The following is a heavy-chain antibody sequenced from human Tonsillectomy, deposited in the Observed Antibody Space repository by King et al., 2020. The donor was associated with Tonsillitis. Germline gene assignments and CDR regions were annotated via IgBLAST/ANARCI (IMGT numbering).Heavy chain of an antibody. D-gene: IGHD2-2*01. CDR2: ISYDGSNK. CDR3: ARVDCSSTSCSDY. CDR1: GFTFSSYA. V-gene: IGHV3-30-3*01. Sequence: VQLVESGGGVVQPGRSLRLSCAASGFTFSSYAMHWVRQAPGKGLEWVAVISYDGSNKYYADSVKGRFTISRDNSKNTLYLQMNSLRAEDTAVYYCARVDCSSTSCSDYWGQGTLGTVSS. J-gene: IGHJ4*02.